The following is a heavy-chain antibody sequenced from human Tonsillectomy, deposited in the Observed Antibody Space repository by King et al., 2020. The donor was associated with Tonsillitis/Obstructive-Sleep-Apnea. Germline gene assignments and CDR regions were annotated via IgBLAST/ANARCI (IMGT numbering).Heavy chain of an antibody. CDR2: VYSGGST. CDR3: AREWRGRNFDY. J-gene: IGHJ4*02. Sequence: VQLVESGGGLIQPGGSLRLSCTASGLTVRTNSMTWVRQTPGKGLEWVSIVYSGGSTNYADSVKGRFTISRDSSENTLYLQLNSLRAEDTAVYYCAREWRGRNFDYWGQGTLVTGSS. CDR1: GLTVRTNS. V-gene: IGHV3-53*01. D-gene: IGHD3-10*01.